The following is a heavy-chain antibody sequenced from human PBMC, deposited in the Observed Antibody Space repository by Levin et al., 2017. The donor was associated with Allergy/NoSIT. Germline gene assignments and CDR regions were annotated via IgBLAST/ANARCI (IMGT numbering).Heavy chain of an antibody. J-gene: IGHJ4*02. CDR1: GFTFSSYA. V-gene: IGHV3-23*01. CDR2: ISTGGTNT. Sequence: GGSLRLSCAASGFTFSSYAMTWVRQAPGKGLEWVSAISTGGTNTYYADSVKGRFTISRDNSKNTLYLQMNSLRAEDTAVYYCAKDRAGTYYGIDYWGQGTLVTVSS. CDR3: AKDRAGTYYGIDY. D-gene: IGHD1-26*01.